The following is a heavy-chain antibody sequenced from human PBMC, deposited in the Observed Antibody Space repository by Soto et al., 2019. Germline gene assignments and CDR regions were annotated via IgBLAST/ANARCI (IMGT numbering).Heavy chain of an antibody. J-gene: IGHJ6*02. D-gene: IGHD2-15*01. CDR3: ARDRVQMVDGLDV. V-gene: IGHV3-33*01. CDR1: GFTFSNNG. Sequence: QVQLVESGGGVVQPGRSLRLSCAASGFTFSNNGMHWVLQAPGKGLEWVAVIWYDGINKYYADSVKGRFIISRDNSKNTVYLQMNSLRAEDTAVYYCARDRVQMVDGLDVWGQGTTVPVSS. CDR2: IWYDGINK.